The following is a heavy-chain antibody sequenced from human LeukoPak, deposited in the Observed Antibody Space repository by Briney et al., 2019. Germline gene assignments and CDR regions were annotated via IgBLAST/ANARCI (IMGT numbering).Heavy chain of an antibody. V-gene: IGHV1-8*02. D-gene: IGHD3-9*01. J-gene: IGHJ4*02. CDR2: MNPNSGNT. Sequence: GASVKVSCKASGYTFTSYYMHWVRQATGQGLEWMGWMNPNSGNTGYAQKFQGRVTMTRNTSISTAYMELSSLRSEDTAVYYCARVLRYFDWLLLWSWGQGTLVTVSS. CDR3: ARVLRYFDWLLLWS. CDR1: GYTFTSYY.